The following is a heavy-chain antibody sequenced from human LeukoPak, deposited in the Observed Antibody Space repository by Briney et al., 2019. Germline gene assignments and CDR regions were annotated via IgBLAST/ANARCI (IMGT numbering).Heavy chain of an antibody. CDR3: ARKRSPGAFDI. Sequence: NPGGSLRLSCATSGFTFSSYSMTWVRQAPGKGLDWVYSVKGRSTISRDNAKNSLYLQMNSLRAEDTAVYYCARKRSPGAFDIWGQGTMVTVSS. CDR1: GFTFSSYS. J-gene: IGHJ3*02. V-gene: IGHV3-21*01.